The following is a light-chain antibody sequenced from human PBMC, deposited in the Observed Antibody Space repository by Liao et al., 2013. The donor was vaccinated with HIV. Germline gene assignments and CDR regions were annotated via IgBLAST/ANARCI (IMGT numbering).Light chain of an antibody. V-gene: IGLV3-1*01. Sequence: SYGLTQPPSVSVSTGQTASITCYGDNLSNILSNKYLHWYQQRPGQSPLLVIYEDSKRPSGIPGRFSGSNSGNTATLTISETQALDEGDYYCQTWDTNSWVFGRRDQTDRP. CDR1: NLSNILSNKY. CDR2: EDS. J-gene: IGLJ3*02. CDR3: QTWDTNSWV.